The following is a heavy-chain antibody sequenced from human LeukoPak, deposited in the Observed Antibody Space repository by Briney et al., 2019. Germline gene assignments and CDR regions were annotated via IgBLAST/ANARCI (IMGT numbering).Heavy chain of an antibody. CDR2: IHYSGST. V-gene: IGHV4-39*07. Sequence: PSETLSLTCTVSSGSISSRSYYWGWIRQPPGKGLDWIGSIHYSGSTYYNPSLKSRVTISVDTSKNQFSLKLSSVTAADTAMYFCVRDLHYDILTGYYIRWFDPWGQGTLVTVSS. J-gene: IGHJ5*02. CDR1: SGSISSRSYY. CDR3: VRDLHYDILTGYYIRWFDP. D-gene: IGHD3-9*01.